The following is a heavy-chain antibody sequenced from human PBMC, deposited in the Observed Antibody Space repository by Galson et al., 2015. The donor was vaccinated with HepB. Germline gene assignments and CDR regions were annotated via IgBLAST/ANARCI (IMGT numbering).Heavy chain of an antibody. D-gene: IGHD5-18*01. CDR3: AHLGYSWGLGP. CDR2: IYWDDDK. CDR1: GLSLSTSGVG. Sequence: PALVKPTQTLTLTCTFSGLSLSTSGVGVGWIRQPPGKALEWLALIYWDDDKRYSPSLKSRLTITKDTSKNQVVLAMTNMDPVDTATYYCAHLGYSWGLGPWGQGTLVTVSS. V-gene: IGHV2-5*02. J-gene: IGHJ5*02.